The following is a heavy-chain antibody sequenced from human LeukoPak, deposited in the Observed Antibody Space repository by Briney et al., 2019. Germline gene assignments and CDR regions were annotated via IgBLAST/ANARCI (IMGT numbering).Heavy chain of an antibody. Sequence: GGSLRLSCTASAFTFGDYAMSWVRQAPGKGLEWVGFIRSKAYRGTTEYAASVKRRFTISRDDSKSIAYLHMNSLKTEDTDVYYCTRDREAYYDSSGPNHDAFDIWGQGTMVTVSS. V-gene: IGHV3-49*04. J-gene: IGHJ3*02. CDR3: TRDREAYYDSSGPNHDAFDI. D-gene: IGHD3-22*01. CDR1: AFTFGDYA. CDR2: IRSKAYRGTT.